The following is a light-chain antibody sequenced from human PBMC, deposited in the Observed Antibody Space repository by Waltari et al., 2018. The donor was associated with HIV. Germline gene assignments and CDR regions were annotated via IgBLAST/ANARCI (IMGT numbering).Light chain of an antibody. J-gene: IGKJ2*03. V-gene: IGKV1-33*01. Sequence: DIQMTQSPSALSASVGARVTITCQASHYIDNYVSWYQQKAGKAPKLLIYDASNLETGVSSRFSGGGYGTDFTFTISSLQPEDIATYYCQQYENLPYSFGQGTKLEIK. CDR1: HYIDNY. CDR2: DAS. CDR3: QQYENLPYS.